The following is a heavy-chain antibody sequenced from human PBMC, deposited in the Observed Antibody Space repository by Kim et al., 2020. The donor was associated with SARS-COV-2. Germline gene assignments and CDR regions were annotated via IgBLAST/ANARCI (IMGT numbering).Heavy chain of an antibody. CDR2: INHSGST. CDR1: GGSFSGYY. J-gene: IGHJ4*02. CDR3: SRAIAAAGIYYFDY. V-gene: IGHV4-34*01. Sequence: SETLSLTCVVYGGSFSGYYWSWIRQPPGKGLELIGEINHSGSTNYNPSLKSRVTISVDTSKNQFSLKLSSVTAADTAVYYCSRAIAAAGIYYFDYWGQGT. D-gene: IGHD6-13*01.